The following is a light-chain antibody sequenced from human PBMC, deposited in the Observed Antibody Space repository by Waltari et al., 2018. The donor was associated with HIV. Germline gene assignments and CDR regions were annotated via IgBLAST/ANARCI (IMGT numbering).Light chain of an antibody. CDR2: DAS. J-gene: IGKJ2*01. CDR1: QSVNNY. CDR3: QQRNIWPPMYT. Sequence: EIVLTQSPATLSLSPGEKATLSCRASQSVNNYLGWYQQKPGQAPRLLSYDASNRATVIPARFSGSGSGTDFILTISSLEPEDVAVYYCQQRNIWPPMYTFGQGTKLEI. V-gene: IGKV3-11*01.